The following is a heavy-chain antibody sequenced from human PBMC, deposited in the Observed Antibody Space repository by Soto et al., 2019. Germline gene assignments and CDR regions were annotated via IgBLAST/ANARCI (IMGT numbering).Heavy chain of an antibody. V-gene: IGHV1-69*01. CDR2: IIPIFGTA. J-gene: IGHJ6*02. CDR3: ARDERGYYDILTGSYYYYGMDV. Sequence: QVQLVQSGAEVKKPGSSVKVSCKASGGTFSSYAISWVRQAPGQGLEWMGGIIPIFGTANYAQEFQGRVTITAEESTNIAYMELSSLRSEDTDVYYCARDERGYYDILTGSYYYYGMDVWGQGTTVTASS. CDR1: GGTFSSYA. D-gene: IGHD3-9*01.